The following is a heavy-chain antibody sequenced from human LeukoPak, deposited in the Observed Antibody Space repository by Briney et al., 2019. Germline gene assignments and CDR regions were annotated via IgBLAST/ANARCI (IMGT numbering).Heavy chain of an antibody. CDR1: GASISSNNW. J-gene: IGHJ4*02. D-gene: IGHD6-13*01. CDR2: IFHGGNT. CDR3: ARNKESNSWYPVFDY. Sequence: SGTLSLTCDVSGASISSNNWWSWVRQPPGKGLEWIGEIFHGGNTNYNPSLKSRVTISVDKSNNQFSLKLSSMTAADTAVYYCARNKESNSWYPVFDYWGQGTLVTVSS. V-gene: IGHV4-4*02.